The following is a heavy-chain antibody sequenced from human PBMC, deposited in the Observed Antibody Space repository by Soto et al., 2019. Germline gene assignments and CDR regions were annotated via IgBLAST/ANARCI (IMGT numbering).Heavy chain of an antibody. D-gene: IGHD6-13*01. V-gene: IGHV1-69*01. CDR1: GGTFSTYS. J-gene: IGHJ5*02. CDR3: ARGAAHGSSWYFWFDP. Sequence: QMQLVQSGAEVRMPGSSVKVSCKASGGTFSTYSINWVRQAPGHGLEWMGGIIPLFGTTNYAQKFKGRGTITADESTSTAYMEPSSLRAEDAAVYYCARGAAHGSSWYFWFDPWGQGTLVTVSS. CDR2: IIPLFGTT.